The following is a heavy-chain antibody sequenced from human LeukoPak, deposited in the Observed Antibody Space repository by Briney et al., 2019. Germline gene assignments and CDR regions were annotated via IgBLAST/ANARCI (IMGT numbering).Heavy chain of an antibody. CDR1: GFTFSSYA. J-gene: IGHJ4*02. CDR3: ARDPRHYDFWSGYLGGPHFDY. Sequence: GGSLRLSCAASGFTFSSYAMSWVRQAPGKGLEWVSSISSSSSYIYYADSVKGRFTISRDNAKNSLYLQMNSLRAEDTAVYYCARDPRHYDFWSGYLGGPHFDYWGQGTLVTVSS. V-gene: IGHV3-21*01. CDR2: ISSSSSYI. D-gene: IGHD3-3*01.